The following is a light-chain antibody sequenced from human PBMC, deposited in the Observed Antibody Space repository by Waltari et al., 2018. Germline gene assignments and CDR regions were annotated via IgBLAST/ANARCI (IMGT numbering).Light chain of an antibody. V-gene: IGKV3-11*01. J-gene: IGKJ4*01. CDR3: QQHGNWPLT. Sequence: EIVLTQSPATLSLSPGEGATLSCRASQSVGGSLAWYQQKPGQAPRLLIYNSSHRPTGIPGRFSCSGSGTDFTLTISSLAPEDFAVYYCQQHGNWPLTFGGGTKVEIK. CDR1: QSVGGS. CDR2: NSS.